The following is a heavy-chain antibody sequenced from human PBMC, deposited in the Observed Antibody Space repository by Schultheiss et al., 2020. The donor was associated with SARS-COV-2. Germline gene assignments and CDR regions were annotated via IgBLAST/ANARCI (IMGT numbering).Heavy chain of an antibody. CDR2: INPNSGGT. D-gene: IGHD6-13*01. CDR3: TRRDGIAAPYYYYYYGMDV. J-gene: IGHJ6*02. Sequence: ASVKVSCKASGYTFTSYDINWVRQAPGQGLEWMGWINPNSGGTNYAQKFQGRVTMTRDTSISTAYMELRSLRSDDTAVYYCTRRDGIAAPYYYYYYGMDVWGQGTTVTVSS. V-gene: IGHV1-2*02. CDR1: GYTFTSYD.